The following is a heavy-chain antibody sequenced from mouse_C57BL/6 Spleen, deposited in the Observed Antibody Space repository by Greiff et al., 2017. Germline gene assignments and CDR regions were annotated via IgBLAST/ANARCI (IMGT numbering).Heavy chain of an antibody. D-gene: IGHD1-1*01. CDR2: ISSGGSYT. J-gene: IGHJ4*01. CDR1: GFTFSSYG. Sequence: EVMLVESGGDLVKPGGSLKLSCAASGFTFSSYGMSWVRQTPDKRLEWVATISSGGSYTYYPDSVKGRFTISRDNAKNTLYLQMRSLKSEDTAMYYCARPLYYGSSSYAMDYWGQGTSVTVSS. V-gene: IGHV5-6*01. CDR3: ARPLYYGSSSYAMDY.